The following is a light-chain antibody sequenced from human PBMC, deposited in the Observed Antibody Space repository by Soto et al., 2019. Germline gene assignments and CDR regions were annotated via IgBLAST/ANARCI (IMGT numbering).Light chain of an antibody. CDR3: TSYKSRSTYV. Sequence: QSALTQPASVSGSPGQSITISCTGTSSDVGAYDYVSWYQQHPGKAPKFMIYEVTNRPSGVSHRFSGSKSGNTASLTISGLQAEDEADYYCTSYKSRSTYVFGTGTKVTVL. J-gene: IGLJ1*01. CDR2: EVT. V-gene: IGLV2-14*01. CDR1: SSDVGAYDY.